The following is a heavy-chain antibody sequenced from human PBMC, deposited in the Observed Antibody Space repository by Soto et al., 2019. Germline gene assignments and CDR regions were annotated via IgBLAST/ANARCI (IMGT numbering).Heavy chain of an antibody. V-gene: IGHV1-3*01. Sequence: ASVKVFCKASGYTFTSYAMHWVRQAPGQRLEWMGWINAGNGNTKYSQKFQGRVTITRDTSASTAYMELSSLRFEDTAVYFCATAIADDAFDIWGRGTMVTVSS. CDR2: INAGNGNT. J-gene: IGHJ3*02. D-gene: IGHD2-2*01. CDR1: GYTFTSYA. CDR3: ATAIADDAFDI.